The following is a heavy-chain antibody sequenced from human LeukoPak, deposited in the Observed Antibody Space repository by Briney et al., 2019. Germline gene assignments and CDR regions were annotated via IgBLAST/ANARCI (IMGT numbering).Heavy chain of an antibody. CDR1: GGSISSGGYY. D-gene: IGHD2/OR15-2a*01. Sequence: PSETLSLTCTVSGGSISSGGYYWSWIRQPPGKGLEWIGYIYHSGNTYYNPSLKSRVTISVDRSKNQFSLKLSSVTAADTAVYYCARNFPPHHPAFDIWGQGTMVTVSS. J-gene: IGHJ3*02. V-gene: IGHV4-30-2*01. CDR3: ARNFPPHHPAFDI. CDR2: IYHSGNT.